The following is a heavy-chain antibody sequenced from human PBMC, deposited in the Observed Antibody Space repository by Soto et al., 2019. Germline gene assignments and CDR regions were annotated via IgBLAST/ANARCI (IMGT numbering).Heavy chain of an antibody. CDR1: GYTFISYY. J-gene: IGHJ6*02. CDR2: INPNGGGT. CDR3: ARPRDYYYGMDV. Sequence: QVQLVQSGAEVREPGASVKVSCKASGYTFISYYIQWVRQAPGQGLEWMGIINPNGGGTTNAQKFQGRVPMTRDTSTSTVYMELSSLRFEDTAVYYCARPRDYYYGMDVWGQGTTVIV. V-gene: IGHV1-46*01.